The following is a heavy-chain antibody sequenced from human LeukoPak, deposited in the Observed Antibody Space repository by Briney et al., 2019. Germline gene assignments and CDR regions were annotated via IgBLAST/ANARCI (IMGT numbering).Heavy chain of an antibody. V-gene: IGHV4-38-2*02. CDR1: GYSITSGYY. J-gene: IGHJ3*02. CDR2: IYHSGST. CDR3: ARSDSSGPDAFDI. Sequence: PSETLSLTCTVSGYSITSGYYWGWIRQPPGKGLEWIGSIYHSGSTFYNPSLKSRVTMSVDTSKNQFSLKLSSVTAADTAVYYCARSDSSGPDAFDIWGQGTMVTVSS. D-gene: IGHD3-22*01.